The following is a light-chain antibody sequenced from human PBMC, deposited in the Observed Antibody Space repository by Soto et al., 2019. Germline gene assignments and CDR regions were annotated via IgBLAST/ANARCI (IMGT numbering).Light chain of an antibody. CDR2: GAS. CDR3: QQYGSSPPTSGQGTKVDNN. CDR1: QIVSSSY. J-gene: IGKJ2*01. Sequence: EIVLTQSPGTLSLSPGERATLSCRASQIVSSSYLAWYQQKPGQAPRLLIYGASSRATGIPDRFSGSGSGTDFTVSISRLEPEDFAVYYCQQYGSSPPTSGQGTKVDNNFGQGTKLEIK. V-gene: IGKV3-20*01.